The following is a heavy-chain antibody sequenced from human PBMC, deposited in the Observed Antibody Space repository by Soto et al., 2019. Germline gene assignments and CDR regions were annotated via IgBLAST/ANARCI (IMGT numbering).Heavy chain of an antibody. V-gene: IGHV3-23*01. CDR2: ISGSGGGT. CDR1: GFTFSSYA. Sequence: QPGGSLRLSCAASGFTFSSYAMSWVRQAPGKGLEWVSDISGSGGGTYYADSVKGRFTISRDNSKNTLYLQMNSLRAEDAAVYYCAKDSLAYSGSYFIDYWGQGTLVTVSS. J-gene: IGHJ4*02. D-gene: IGHD1-26*01. CDR3: AKDSLAYSGSYFIDY.